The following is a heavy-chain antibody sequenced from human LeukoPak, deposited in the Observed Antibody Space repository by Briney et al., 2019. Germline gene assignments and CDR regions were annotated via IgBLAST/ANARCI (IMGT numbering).Heavy chain of an antibody. CDR3: ARSMYSSNYFDY. J-gene: IGHJ4*02. CDR2: IIPILGIA. Sequence: SVKVSCKASGGTFSSYTIGWVRQAPGQGLEWMGRIIPILGIANYAQKFQGRVTITADKSTSTAYMELSSLRSEDTAVYYCARSMYSSNYFDYWGQGTLVTVSS. D-gene: IGHD6-13*01. CDR1: GGTFSSYT. V-gene: IGHV1-69*02.